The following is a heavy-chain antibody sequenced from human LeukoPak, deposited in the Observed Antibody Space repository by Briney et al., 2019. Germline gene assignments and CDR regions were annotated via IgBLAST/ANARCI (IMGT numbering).Heavy chain of an antibody. J-gene: IGHJ6*03. CDR1: GGSFSNYY. Sequence: PSETLSLTCAVYGGSFSNYYWSWIRQPPGKGLEWIGEINDSGRINYNPSLMSRVTVSVDTSKNQFSLMLTSVTATDAAVYYCAGRWNYGRNYYIDVWGNGATVSVSS. CDR3: AGRWNYGRNYYIDV. V-gene: IGHV4-34*01. CDR2: INDSGRI. D-gene: IGHD1-7*01.